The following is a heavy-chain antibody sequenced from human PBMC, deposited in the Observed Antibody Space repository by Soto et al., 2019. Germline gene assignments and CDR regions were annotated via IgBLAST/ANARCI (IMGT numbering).Heavy chain of an antibody. CDR3: ARRSSSSLGSLFDP. J-gene: IGHJ5*02. CDR2: MYYTGNK. V-gene: IGHV4-39*01. D-gene: IGHD6-6*01. CDR1: GGSMSSSTYY. Sequence: SETLSLTCTVSGGSMSSSTYYWDWIRQPPGKGLEWIGAMYYTGNKNYNPSLESRVTMSVDTSKNQFSLKLSSVTPTDTAVYYCARRSSSSLGSLFDPWGRGILVTVSS.